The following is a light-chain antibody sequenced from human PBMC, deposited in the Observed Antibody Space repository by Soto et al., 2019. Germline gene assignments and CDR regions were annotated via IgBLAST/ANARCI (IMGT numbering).Light chain of an antibody. V-gene: IGKV1-33*01. J-gene: IGKJ2*01. CDR3: PQYEGLPYT. Sequence: DIQMTQAPSSLSASIGDRVTMTCQASQDIGNYLNWFQQRPGRAPKLLISEASHLQPGVPSRCSGRHSGADCTLNISSLLPDDVATYYCPQYEGLPYTFGRGTKLEIK. CDR2: EAS. CDR1: QDIGNY.